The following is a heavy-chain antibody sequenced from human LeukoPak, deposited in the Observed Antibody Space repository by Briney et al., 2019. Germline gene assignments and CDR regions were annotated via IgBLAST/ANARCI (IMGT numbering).Heavy chain of an antibody. J-gene: IGHJ4*02. Sequence: GGSLRLSCAASGFTFSSYAMSWVRQAPGKGLEWVSAISGSGGSTYCADSVKGRFTISRDNSKNTLYLQMNSLRAEDTAVYYCAKGGLWFGEPNFDYWGQGTLVTVSS. CDR3: AKGGLWFGEPNFDY. CDR2: ISGSGGST. V-gene: IGHV3-23*01. CDR1: GFTFSSYA. D-gene: IGHD3-10*01.